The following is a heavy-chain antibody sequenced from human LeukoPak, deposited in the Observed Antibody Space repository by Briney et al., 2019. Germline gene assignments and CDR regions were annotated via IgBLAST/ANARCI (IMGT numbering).Heavy chain of an antibody. CDR3: ARGIVVATIGFDY. CDR2: INHSGST. D-gene: IGHD5-12*01. J-gene: IGHJ4*02. V-gene: IGHV4-34*01. Sequence: SETLSLTCAVYGGSFSGYYWSWIRQPPGKGLEWIGEINHSGSTNYNPSLKSRVTISVDTSKNQFSLKLSSVTAADTAVYCCARGIVVATIGFDYWGQGTLVTVSS. CDR1: GGSFSGYY.